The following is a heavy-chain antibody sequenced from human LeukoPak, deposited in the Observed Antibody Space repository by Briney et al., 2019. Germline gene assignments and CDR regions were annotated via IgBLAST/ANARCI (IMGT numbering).Heavy chain of an antibody. Sequence: SETLSLTCTVSGGSISSGGYYWSWIRQHPGKGLEWIGYVYYSGSTYYNPSLKSRVTISVDTSKNQFSLKLSSVTAADTAVYYCARDKNFFSNWFDPWGQGTLVTVSS. D-gene: IGHD2/OR15-2a*01. CDR1: GGSISSGGYY. CDR3: ARDKNFFSNWFDP. J-gene: IGHJ5*02. CDR2: VYYSGST. V-gene: IGHV4-31*03.